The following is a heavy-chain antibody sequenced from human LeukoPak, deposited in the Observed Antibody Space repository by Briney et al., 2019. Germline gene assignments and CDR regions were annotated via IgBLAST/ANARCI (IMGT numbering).Heavy chain of an antibody. D-gene: IGHD6-13*01. J-gene: IGHJ3*02. V-gene: IGHV3-21*01. CDR2: ITGSSSYM. Sequence: PGGSLRLSCAASGVTVRSNYMSWVRQAPGKGLEWVSSITGSSSYMYYADSVKGRFTISRDNAKNSLYLQMNSLRAEDTALYYCARGGCSSSWLYAFDIWGQGTMVTVSS. CDR3: ARGGCSSSWLYAFDI. CDR1: GVTVRSNY.